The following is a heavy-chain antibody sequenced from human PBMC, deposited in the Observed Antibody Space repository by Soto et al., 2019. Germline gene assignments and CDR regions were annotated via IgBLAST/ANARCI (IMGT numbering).Heavy chain of an antibody. CDR3: AREVMGEQLASYWYFDL. CDR1: GGTFSSYT. J-gene: IGHJ2*01. D-gene: IGHD6-6*01. V-gene: IGHV1-69*04. CDR2: IIPILGIA. Sequence: SVKVSCKASGGTFSSYTISWVRQAPGQGLEWMGRIIPILGIANYAQKFQGRVTITADKSTSTAYMELSSLRSEDTAVYYCAREVMGEQLASYWYFDLWGRGTLVTVSS.